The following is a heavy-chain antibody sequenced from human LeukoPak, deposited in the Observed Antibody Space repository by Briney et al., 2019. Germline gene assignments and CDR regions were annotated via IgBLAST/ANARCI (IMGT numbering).Heavy chain of an antibody. CDR1: GFTFSSYS. CDR3: ARGRSYYYDSSGYYS. CDR2: ISSSSSYI. D-gene: IGHD3-22*01. J-gene: IGHJ4*02. Sequence: PGGSLRLSCAASGFTFSSYSMNWVRQAPGKGLEWVSSISSSSSYIYYADSVKGRFTISRDNAKNSLYLQMNSLRAEDTAVYYCARGRSYYYDSSGYYSWGQGTLVTVSS. V-gene: IGHV3-21*01.